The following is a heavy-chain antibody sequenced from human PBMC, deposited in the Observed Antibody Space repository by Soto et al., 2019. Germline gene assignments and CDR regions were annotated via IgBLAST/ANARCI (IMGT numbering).Heavy chain of an antibody. CDR3: ARGIDGWYQGRYYYGMDV. V-gene: IGHV4-61*01. D-gene: IGHD6-19*01. CDR1: GGSVSSGSYY. CDR2: IYYSGST. J-gene: IGHJ6*02. Sequence: QVQLQESGPGLVKPSETLSLTCTVSGGSVSSGSYYWSWIRQPPGKGLEWIGYIYYSGSTNYNPSPKRRVTIPVDTSKNQSSLKLSSVTAADTAVYYCARGIDGWYQGRYYYGMDVWGQGTTVTVSS.